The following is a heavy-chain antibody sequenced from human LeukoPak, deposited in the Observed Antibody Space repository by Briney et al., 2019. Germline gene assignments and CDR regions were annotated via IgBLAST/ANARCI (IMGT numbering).Heavy chain of an antibody. CDR1: GGSISSSSYY. CDR2: IYYSGGT. CDR3: ARSVLYYYDSSGYPTDY. V-gene: IGHV4-39*01. Sequence: SETLSLTCTVSGGSISSSSYYWGWIRQPPGKGLEWIGSIYYSGGTYYNPSLKSRVTISVDASKNRFSLKLSSVTAADTAVYYCARSVLYYYDSSGYPTDYWGQGTLVTVSS. J-gene: IGHJ4*02. D-gene: IGHD3-22*01.